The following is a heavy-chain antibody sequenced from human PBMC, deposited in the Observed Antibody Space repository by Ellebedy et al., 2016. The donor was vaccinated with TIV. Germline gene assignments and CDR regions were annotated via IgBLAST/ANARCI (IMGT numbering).Heavy chain of an antibody. Sequence: GGSLRLSXAASGFTFSSYAMSWVRQAPGKGLEWVSDISGSGGSTYYADSVKGRFTISRDNSKNTLYLQMNSLRAEDTAVYYCAKSRWIQLWSDTFDYWGQGTPVTVSS. CDR2: ISGSGGST. D-gene: IGHD5-18*01. V-gene: IGHV3-23*01. CDR3: AKSRWIQLWSDTFDY. J-gene: IGHJ4*02. CDR1: GFTFSSYA.